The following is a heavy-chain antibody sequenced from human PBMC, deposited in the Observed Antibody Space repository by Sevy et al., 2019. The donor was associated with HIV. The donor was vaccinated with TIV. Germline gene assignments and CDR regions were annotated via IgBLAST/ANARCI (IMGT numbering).Heavy chain of an antibody. V-gene: IGHV3-30-3*01. CDR3: AREEDSGY. Sequence: GGSLRLSCAASGFTFSSYAMHWVHQAPGKGLEWVAVISYDGSNKYYADSVKGRFTISRDNSKNTLYLQMNSLRAEDTAVYYCAREEDSGYWGQGTLVTVSS. D-gene: IGHD3-10*01. J-gene: IGHJ4*02. CDR1: GFTFSSYA. CDR2: ISYDGSNK.